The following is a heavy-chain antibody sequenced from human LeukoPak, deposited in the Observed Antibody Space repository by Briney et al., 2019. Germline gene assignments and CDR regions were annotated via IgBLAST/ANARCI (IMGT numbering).Heavy chain of an antibody. CDR1: GFTFSSYS. J-gene: IGHJ6*03. D-gene: IGHD2-15*01. V-gene: IGHV3-21*01. CDR2: ISSSSSYI. Sequence: PGGSLRLSCAASGFTFSSYSMNWVRQAPGKGLEWVSSISSSSSYIYYADSVKGRFTISRDNAKNSLYLQMNSLRAEDRAVYYCARDRYIVVVVAVMDVWGKGTTVTVSS. CDR3: ARDRYIVVVVAVMDV.